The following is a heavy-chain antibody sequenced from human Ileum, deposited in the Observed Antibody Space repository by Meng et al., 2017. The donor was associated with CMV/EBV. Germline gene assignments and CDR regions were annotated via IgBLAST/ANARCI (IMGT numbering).Heavy chain of an antibody. Sequence: WEVSGLAFRNNKMDWVRQAPGKGMEWVGRMRSKANRYSTEYAASLKGRFTISRDDSKNSLYLQMNSLEIEDTAVYYCARRYYGRLDYWGKGTLVTVSS. D-gene: IGHD3-3*01. CDR3: ARRYYGRLDY. CDR1: GLAFRNNK. J-gene: IGHJ4*02. CDR2: MRSKANRYST. V-gene: IGHV3-72*01.